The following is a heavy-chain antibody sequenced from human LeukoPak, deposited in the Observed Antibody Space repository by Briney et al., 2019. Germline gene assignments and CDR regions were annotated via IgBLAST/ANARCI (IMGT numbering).Heavy chain of an antibody. V-gene: IGHV4-59*01. CDR3: ARGDILTGYDAFDI. D-gene: IGHD3-9*01. J-gene: IGHJ3*02. CDR2: IYYSGST. Sequence: SETLSLTCTVSSGSISSYYWSWIRQPPGKGLEWIGYIYYSGSTNYNPSLKSRVTISVDTSKNQFSLKLSSVTAADTAVYYCARGDILTGYDAFDIWGQGTMVTVSS. CDR1: SGSISSYY.